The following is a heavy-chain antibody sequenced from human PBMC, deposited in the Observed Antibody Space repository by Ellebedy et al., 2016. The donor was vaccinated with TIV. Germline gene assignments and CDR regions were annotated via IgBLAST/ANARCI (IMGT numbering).Heavy chain of an antibody. CDR3: ARDRPYYDILTGYPDYYYYGMDV. V-gene: IGHV1-2*02. D-gene: IGHD3-9*01. J-gene: IGHJ6*02. CDR2: FNPNSGGT. Sequence: AASVKVSCKASGYTFTGYYMHWARQAPGPGLEWMGWFNPNSGGTNYAQKFQGRVTMTRDTSISTAYMELSRLRSDDTAVYYCARDRPYYDILTGYPDYYYYGMDVWGQGTTVTVSS. CDR1: GYTFTGYY.